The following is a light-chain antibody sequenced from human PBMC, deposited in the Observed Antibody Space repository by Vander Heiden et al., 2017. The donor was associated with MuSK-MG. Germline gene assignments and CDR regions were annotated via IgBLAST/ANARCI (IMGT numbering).Light chain of an antibody. J-gene: IGKJ1*01. Sequence: DIHLTQSPSSLSASVGDRLTITCRASQSNSSYLKWYQQKPGKAPKVLIYAASSLQSGGPSRCSGSGSGTDFTRTSISMQPEDFETYYCQQSDSTPRRAFGQGTKVEIK. V-gene: IGKV1-39*01. CDR1: QSNSSY. CDR3: QQSDSTPRRA. CDR2: AAS.